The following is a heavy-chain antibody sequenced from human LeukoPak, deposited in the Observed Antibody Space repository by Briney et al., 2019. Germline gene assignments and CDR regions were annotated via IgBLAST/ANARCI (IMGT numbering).Heavy chain of an antibody. CDR1: GGSISSSSYY. CDR3: ARFRWGRGANGYTYGFDS. J-gene: IGHJ4*02. CDR2: IYYSGST. V-gene: IGHV4-39*01. Sequence: PSETLSLTCTVSGGSISSSSYYWGWIRQPPGKGLEWIGSIYYSGSTSYNPSLKSRVTISVDTSKNQFSLKLSSVTAADTAVYYCARFRWGRGANGYTYGFDSWGQGTLVTVSS. D-gene: IGHD3-16*01.